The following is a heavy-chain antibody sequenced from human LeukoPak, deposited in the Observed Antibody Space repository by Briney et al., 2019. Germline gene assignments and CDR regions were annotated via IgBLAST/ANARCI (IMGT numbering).Heavy chain of an antibody. CDR3: ARDLDCSSTSCYDY. J-gene: IGHJ4*02. Sequence: GASVKVSCKASGYTFTSYGISWVRQAPGQGLEWMEWISAYNGNTNYAQKLQGRVTMTTDTSTSTAYMELRSLRSDDTAVYYCARDLDCSSTSCYDYWGQGTLVTVSS. CDR1: GYTFTSYG. D-gene: IGHD2-2*01. CDR2: ISAYNGNT. V-gene: IGHV1-18*01.